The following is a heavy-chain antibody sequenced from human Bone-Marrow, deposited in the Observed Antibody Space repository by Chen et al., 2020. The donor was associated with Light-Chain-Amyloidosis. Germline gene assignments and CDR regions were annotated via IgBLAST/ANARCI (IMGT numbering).Heavy chain of an antibody. CDR1: GGTFSSYA. CDR2: IIPKSGTA. D-gene: IGHD3-22*01. CDR3: ARDMISNPPPPYYYGMDV. V-gene: IGHV1-69*01. J-gene: IGHJ6*02. Sequence: QVQLVQSGAEVKKPGSSVKVSCKASGGTFSSYAVSWVRQAPGQGLEWMGGIIPKSGTANSPQRLHARVTLSADESTSTVYMELSSLRSEDTAVYYCARDMISNPPPPYYYGMDVWGQGTTVTVSS.